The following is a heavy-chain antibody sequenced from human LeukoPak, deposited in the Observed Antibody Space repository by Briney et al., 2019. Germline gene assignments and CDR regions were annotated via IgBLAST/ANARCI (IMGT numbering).Heavy chain of an antibody. J-gene: IGHJ5*01. Sequence: SSETLSLTCTVSGASITSYHWSWIRQPAGKGLEWIGRMFYSGNTDYNPSLKSRLTMSIDTSKNQFSLKLSSVTAADTAVYFCARDQEHCSGTSCYPYWYDSWGQGTLVTVSS. CDR1: GASITSYH. D-gene: IGHD2-2*01. V-gene: IGHV4-4*07. CDR2: MFYSGNT. CDR3: ARDQEHCSGTSCYPYWYDS.